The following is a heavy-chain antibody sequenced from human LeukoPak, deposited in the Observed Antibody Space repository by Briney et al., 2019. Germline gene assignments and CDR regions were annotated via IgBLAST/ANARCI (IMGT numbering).Heavy chain of an antibody. CDR3: AKDSHIVVVTATFDY. V-gene: IGHV3-23*01. J-gene: IGHJ4*02. CDR2: ISGSGDST. Sequence: GGSLRLSCVASGFTFSSYGMSWVRQAPGKGLEWVSAISGSGDSTYYADSVKGRFTISRDNSKDTLYLQMNNLRAEDTAVYYCAKDSHIVVVTATFDYWGQGTLVTVSS. D-gene: IGHD2-21*02. CDR1: GFTFSSYG.